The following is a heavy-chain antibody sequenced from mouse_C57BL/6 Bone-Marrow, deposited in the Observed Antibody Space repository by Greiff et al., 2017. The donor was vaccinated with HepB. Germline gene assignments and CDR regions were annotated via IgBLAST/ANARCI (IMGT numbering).Heavy chain of an antibody. CDR2: ISSGGDYI. CDR3: TRDDYDEKFAY. D-gene: IGHD2-4*01. Sequence: EVKLMESGAGLVKPGGSLKLSCAASGFTFSSYAMSWVRQTPEKRLEWVAYISSGGDYIYYAETVKGRVTITRDNARNTLYLQMSSLKSEDTAMYYCTRDDYDEKFAYWGQGTLVTVSA. J-gene: IGHJ3*01. V-gene: IGHV5-9-1*02. CDR1: GFTFSSYA.